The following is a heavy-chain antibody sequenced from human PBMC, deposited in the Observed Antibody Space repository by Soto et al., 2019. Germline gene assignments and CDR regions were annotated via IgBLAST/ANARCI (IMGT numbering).Heavy chain of an antibody. CDR2: IYYSGST. Sequence: SETLSLTCTVSGGSISSYYWSWIRQPPGKGLEWIGYIYYSGSTNYNPSLKSRVTISVDTSKNQFSLKLSSVTAADTAVYYCARCIDCSDSGARYYFDYWGQGTLVTVSS. J-gene: IGHJ4*02. CDR3: ARCIDCSDSGARYYFDY. D-gene: IGHD2-15*01. V-gene: IGHV4-59*08. CDR1: GGSISSYY.